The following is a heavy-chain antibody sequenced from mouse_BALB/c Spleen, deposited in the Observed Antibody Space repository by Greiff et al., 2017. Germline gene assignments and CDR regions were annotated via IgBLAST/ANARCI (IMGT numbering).Heavy chain of an antibody. J-gene: IGHJ2*01. V-gene: IGHV5-17*02. D-gene: IGHD2-3*01. CDR1: GFTFSSFG. Sequence: EVMLVESGGGLVQPGGSRKLSCAASGFTFSSFGMHWVRQAQEKGLEWVAYISSGSSTIYYADTVKGRFTITRDNPKNTLFLQMTSLRSEDTAMYYCARSSYCGYYGYYFDYWGQGTTLTVSS. CDR3: ARSSYCGYYGYYFDY. CDR2: ISSGSSTI.